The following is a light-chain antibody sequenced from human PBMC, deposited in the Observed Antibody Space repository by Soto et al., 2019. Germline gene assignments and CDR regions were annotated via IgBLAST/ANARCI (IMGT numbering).Light chain of an antibody. CDR3: QQYNSYPYS. J-gene: IGKJ2*01. Sequence: DIQMTQSPSTLSASVGDRVTITCRASQSISSWLAWYQQKPGKAPKLLIYKASSIESGVPPRFSGCGSWTEFTLTISSLQPDDFATYDGQQYNSYPYSFGQGTKLEIK. CDR2: KAS. V-gene: IGKV1-5*03. CDR1: QSISSW.